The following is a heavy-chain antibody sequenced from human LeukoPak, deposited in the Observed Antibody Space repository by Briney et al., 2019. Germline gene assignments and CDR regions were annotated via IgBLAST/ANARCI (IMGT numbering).Heavy chain of an antibody. V-gene: IGHV4-59*08. D-gene: IGHD6-13*01. CDR3: ARVIDVAAAGYFDS. CDR1: GGSISSYY. J-gene: IGHJ4*02. Sequence: SETLSLTCTVSGGSISSYYWAWIRQPPGKGLEWIGTIFRIGSSYFNPSLKSRVTISVDTSKNQFSLKLSSVTAADTALYYCARVIDVAAAGYFDSWGQGTQVTVSS. CDR2: IFRIGSS.